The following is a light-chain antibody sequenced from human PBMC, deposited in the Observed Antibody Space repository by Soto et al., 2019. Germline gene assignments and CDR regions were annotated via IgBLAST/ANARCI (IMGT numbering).Light chain of an antibody. CDR3: QQYNNWLIT. J-gene: IGKJ5*01. CDR1: QSVSSY. Sequence: EIVLTQSPATLSLAPGERATLSCRASQSVSSYLAWYQQKPGQAPRLLIYGASNRATGIPARFSGSGSGTEFTLTISSLQSEDFAVYYCQQYNNWLITFGQGTRLEIK. V-gene: IGKV3-15*01. CDR2: GAS.